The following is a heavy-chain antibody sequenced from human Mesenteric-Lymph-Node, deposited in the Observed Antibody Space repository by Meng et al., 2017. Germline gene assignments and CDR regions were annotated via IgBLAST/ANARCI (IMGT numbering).Heavy chain of an antibody. CDR1: GFTSSTSE. CDR3: ARGGYALRNSYAPTFDN. J-gene: IGHJ4*02. CDR2: ISSSGTTI. Sequence: GGSLRLSCAASGFTSSTSEMNWVRQAPGKGLEWVSHISSSGTTIYYADSVKGRFTISRDYAKNSLYLQMTSLRVEDTAVYYCARGGYALRNSYAPTFDNWGQGALVTVSS. V-gene: IGHV3-48*03. D-gene: IGHD3-16*01.